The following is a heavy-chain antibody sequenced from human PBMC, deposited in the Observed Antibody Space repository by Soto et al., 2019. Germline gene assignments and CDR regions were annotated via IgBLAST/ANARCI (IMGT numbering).Heavy chain of an antibody. CDR2: IWYDGSNK. CDR1: GFTFSSYG. J-gene: IGHJ6*02. V-gene: IGHV3-33*01. D-gene: IGHD3-3*01. CDR3: ARGSYDFWSGYWRDYYYYYGMDV. Sequence: QVQLVESGGGVVQPGRSLRLSCAASGFTFSSYGMHWVRQAPGKGLEWVAVIWYDGSNKYYADSVKGRFTISRDNSKNTLYLQRNSLRAEDTSVYYCARGSYDFWSGYWRDYYYYYGMDVWGQGPTVTVSS.